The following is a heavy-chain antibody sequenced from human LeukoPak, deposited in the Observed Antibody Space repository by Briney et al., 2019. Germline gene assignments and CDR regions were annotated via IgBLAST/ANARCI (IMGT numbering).Heavy chain of an antibody. J-gene: IGHJ6*02. V-gene: IGHV4-39*01. CDR3: ARIVPRDYYGMDV. D-gene: IGHD2-8*01. Sequence: PSETLSLTCTVSGDSITSSAFYWGWIRQAPGKGLEWIGNIFHGGNTHYNPSLKSRVSISVDRSKNQVSLNLSSVTAADTALYYCARIVPRDYYGMDVWGQGTTVTVSS. CDR1: GDSITSSAFY. CDR2: IFHGGNT.